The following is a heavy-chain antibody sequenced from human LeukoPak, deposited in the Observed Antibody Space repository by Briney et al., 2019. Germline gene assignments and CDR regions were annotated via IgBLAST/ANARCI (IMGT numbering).Heavy chain of an antibody. J-gene: IGHJ4*02. V-gene: IGHV3-30-3*01. CDR3: AREPLDRSGWSSICDY. D-gene: IGHD6-19*01. Sequence: PGRSLRLSCAASGFTFSSYAMPWVRQAPGKGLEGVAVISYDGDNKYYADSVKGRFTISRDNSKNTLDLQMNSLRAEDTAVYYCAREPLDRSGWSSICDYWGQGTLVTVSS. CDR1: GFTFSSYA. CDR2: ISYDGDNK.